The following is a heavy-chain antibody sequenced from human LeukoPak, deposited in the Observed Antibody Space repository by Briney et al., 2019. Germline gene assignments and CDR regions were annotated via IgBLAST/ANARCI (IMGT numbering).Heavy chain of an antibody. D-gene: IGHD3-10*01. J-gene: IGHJ5*02. CDR3: ARVMMVRAGVDP. Sequence: PSETLSLTCAVYGGSFSGYYWSWIRQPPGKGLEWIGEINHSGSTNYNPSLKSRVTISVDTSKNQFSLKLSSVTAADTAVYYCARVMMVRAGVDPWGQGTLVTISS. V-gene: IGHV4-34*01. CDR2: INHSGST. CDR1: GGSFSGYY.